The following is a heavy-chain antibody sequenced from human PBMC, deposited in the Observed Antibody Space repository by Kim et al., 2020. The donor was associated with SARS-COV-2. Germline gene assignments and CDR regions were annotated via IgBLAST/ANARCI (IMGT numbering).Heavy chain of an antibody. J-gene: IGHJ4*02. V-gene: IGHV3-30*18. Sequence: GGSLRLSCAASGFTFSSYGMHWVRQAPGKGLEWVAVISYDGSNKYYADSVKGRFTISRDNSKNTLYLQMNSLRAEDTAVYYCAKDALLWFGELSAYFDYWGQGTLVTVSS. CDR2: ISYDGSNK. CDR1: GFTFSSYG. D-gene: IGHD3-10*01. CDR3: AKDALLWFGELSAYFDY.